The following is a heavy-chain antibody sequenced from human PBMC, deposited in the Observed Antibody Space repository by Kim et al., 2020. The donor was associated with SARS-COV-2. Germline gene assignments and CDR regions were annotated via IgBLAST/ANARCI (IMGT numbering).Heavy chain of an antibody. Sequence: TFYKPSLKSRLTISVDTSKNQFSLRLTSVTATDTAVYYCARRIISTTVDFWGQGTLVTVSS. V-gene: IGHV4-39*01. CDR3: ARRIISTTVDF. D-gene: IGHD4-17*01. CDR2: T. J-gene: IGHJ4*02.